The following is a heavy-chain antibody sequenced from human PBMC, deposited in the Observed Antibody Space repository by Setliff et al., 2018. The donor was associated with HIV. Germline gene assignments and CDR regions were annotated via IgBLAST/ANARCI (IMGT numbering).Heavy chain of an antibody. CDR1: GYTFTDYY. Sequence: GASVKVSCKASGYTFTDYYMHWVRQAPGQGLEWMGIINPSGGSTTYAQKFQGRVTMTRDTSTSTAYMELSSLKSDDTAVYYCAREIVSTITAYDIWGQGTMVTVSS. J-gene: IGHJ3*02. CDR3: AREIVSTITAYDI. CDR2: INPSGGST. D-gene: IGHD5-12*01. V-gene: IGHV1-46*01.